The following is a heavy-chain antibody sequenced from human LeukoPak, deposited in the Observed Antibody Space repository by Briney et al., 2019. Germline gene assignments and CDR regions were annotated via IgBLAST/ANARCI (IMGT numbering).Heavy chain of an antibody. V-gene: IGHV3-23*01. CDR3: ARDGARGYCTNGVCYPLEY. J-gene: IGHJ4*02. D-gene: IGHD2-8*01. CDR1: GFTFSYYA. Sequence: GGSLRLSCAASGFTFSYYAMIWVRRAPGKGLEWVSVISGSGTSADYADSVKGRFTISRDNSKNTLYLRMNNLRAEDTGLYYCARDGARGYCTNGVCYPLEYWGQGTLVTVS. CDR2: ISGSGTSA.